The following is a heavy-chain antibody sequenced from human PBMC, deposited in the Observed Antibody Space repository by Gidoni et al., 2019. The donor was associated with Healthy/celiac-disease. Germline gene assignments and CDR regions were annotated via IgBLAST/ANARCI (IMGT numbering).Heavy chain of an antibody. CDR1: GCSCSSKS. CDR2: ISSSSSYI. Sequence: EVQLVESGGGLVKPGGSRRQHCAATGCSCSSKSMNWVRQAPGKGLESVSSISSSSSYIYYADSFNGRFTISSDNANNSLYLQITSLSAEATAVYYCARYLYYDFWSGYDKSNWFDPWGQGTLVTVSS. CDR3: ARYLYYDFWSGYDKSNWFDP. J-gene: IGHJ5*02. D-gene: IGHD3-3*01. V-gene: IGHV3-21*06.